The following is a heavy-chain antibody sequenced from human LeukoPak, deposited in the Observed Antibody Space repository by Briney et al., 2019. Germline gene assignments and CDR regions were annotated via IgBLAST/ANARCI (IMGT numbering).Heavy chain of an antibody. J-gene: IGHJ6*02. CDR3: ARPYYYDSSGYLSPFSGMDV. CDR1: GDSFADDA. CDR2: IRSQAYSATT. V-gene: IGHV3-49*04. Sequence: GRSLRLSCTVSGDSFADDAMTWVRQAPGKGLEWVGVIRSQAYSATTEYAASVKGRFTISRDDSKSIAYLQMNRLKTEDTAVYYCARPYYYDSSGYLSPFSGMDVWGQGTTVTVSS. D-gene: IGHD3-22*01.